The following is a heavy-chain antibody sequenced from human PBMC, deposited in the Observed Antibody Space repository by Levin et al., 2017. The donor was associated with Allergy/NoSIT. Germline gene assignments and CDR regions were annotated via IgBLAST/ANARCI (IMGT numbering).Heavy chain of an antibody. CDR2: ISSSSSTI. Sequence: PGGSLRLSCAASGFTFSSYSMNWVRQAPGKGLEWVSYISSSSSTIYYADSVKGRFTISRDNAKNSLYLQMNSLRAEDTAVYYCARGYCTNGVCYTPDYYDYGMDGWGQGTTVTVSS. D-gene: IGHD2-8*01. V-gene: IGHV3-48*01. J-gene: IGHJ6*02. CDR1: GFTFSSYS. CDR3: ARGYCTNGVCYTPDYYDYGMDG.